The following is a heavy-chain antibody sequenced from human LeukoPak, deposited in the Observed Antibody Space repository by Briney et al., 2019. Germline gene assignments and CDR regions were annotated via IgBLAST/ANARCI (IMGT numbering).Heavy chain of an antibody. CDR2: IKSKTDGGTT. CDR3: AKVDAKGYFLGPWYCDY. J-gene: IGHJ4*02. Sequence: GGSLRLSCAASGFTFSNAWMNWVRQAPGKGLEWVGRIKSKTDGGTTDYAAPVKGRFTISRDDSKNTLYLQMNSLKTEDTAVYYCAKVDAKGYFLGPWYCDYWGQGTLVTVSS. V-gene: IGHV3-15*07. CDR1: GFTFSNAW. D-gene: IGHD1-26*01.